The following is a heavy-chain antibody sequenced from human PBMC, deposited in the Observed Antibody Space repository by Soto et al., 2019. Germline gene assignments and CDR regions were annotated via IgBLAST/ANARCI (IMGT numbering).Heavy chain of an antibody. CDR1: GFTFSDYY. D-gene: IGHD2-21*02. CDR2: ISSSGDTA. J-gene: IGHJ4*02. CDR3: ARGLGGADLYDF. Sequence: QVELVESGAGLVKPGGSLRLSCAASGFTFSDYYMTWIRQAPGKGLEWVSYISSSGDTAYYADSVKDRFTISRDNAKNSVYLQMNSLRGEDTAVYSCARGLGGADLYDFWGQGTLVTVSS. V-gene: IGHV3-11*01.